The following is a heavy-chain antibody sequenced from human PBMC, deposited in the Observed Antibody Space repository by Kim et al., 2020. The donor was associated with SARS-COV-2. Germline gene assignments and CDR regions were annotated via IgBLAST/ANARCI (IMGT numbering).Heavy chain of an antibody. J-gene: IGHJ4*02. V-gene: IGHV4-34*01. CDR3: ARGSTMVRGVIIQSDY. D-gene: IGHD3-10*01. Sequence: SETLSLTCAVYGGSFSGYYWSWIRQPPGKGLEWIGEINHSGSTNYNPSLKSRVTISVDTSKIQFSLKLSSVTAADTAVYYCARGSTMVRGVIIQSDYWGQGTLVTVSS. CDR1: GGSFSGYY. CDR2: INHSGST.